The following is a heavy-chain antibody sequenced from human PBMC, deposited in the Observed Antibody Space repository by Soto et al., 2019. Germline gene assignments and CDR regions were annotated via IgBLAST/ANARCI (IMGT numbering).Heavy chain of an antibody. D-gene: IGHD3-10*01. V-gene: IGHV4-39*01. Sequence: QLQLQESGPGLVKPSETLSLTCTVSGGSISSSSYYWGWIRQPPGKGLEWIGSIYYSGSTYYNPSLKSRGNIPVDTSKNQFSLKLSSVTAADTAVYYCARLQRRYYYGSGIIDYWGQGTLVTVSS. CDR3: ARLQRRYYYGSGIIDY. CDR2: IYYSGST. J-gene: IGHJ4*02. CDR1: GGSISSSSYY.